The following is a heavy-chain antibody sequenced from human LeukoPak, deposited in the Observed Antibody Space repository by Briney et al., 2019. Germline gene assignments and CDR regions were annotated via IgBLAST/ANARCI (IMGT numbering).Heavy chain of an antibody. CDR1: GGSFSGYY. CDR3: AGLAAAGTNSVDY. J-gene: IGHJ4*02. V-gene: IGHV4-34*01. CDR2: INHSGST. D-gene: IGHD6-13*01. Sequence: SETLSLTCAVYGGSFSGYYWSWIRQAPGKGLEWIGEINHSGSTNYNPSLKSRVTISVDTSKNQFSLKLSSVTAADTAVYYCAGLAAAGTNSVDYWGQGTLVTVSS.